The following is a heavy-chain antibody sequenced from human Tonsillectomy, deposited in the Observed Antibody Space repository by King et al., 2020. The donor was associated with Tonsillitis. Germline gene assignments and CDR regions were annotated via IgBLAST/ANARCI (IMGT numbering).Heavy chain of an antibody. CDR3: ARQGGRNFQGFFDY. Sequence: QLVQSGGEAKKPGASVKVSCKASGYTFTSYGISWVRQAPGQGLEWMGWISSYNGNTNYAQKLQARVTMTTDTSTSTAYMELRSLRSDDTAVSYCARQGGRNFQGFFDYWGQGTLVTVSS. D-gene: IGHD2/OR15-2a*01. CDR2: ISSYNGNT. V-gene: IGHV1-18*04. J-gene: IGHJ4*02. CDR1: GYTFTSYG.